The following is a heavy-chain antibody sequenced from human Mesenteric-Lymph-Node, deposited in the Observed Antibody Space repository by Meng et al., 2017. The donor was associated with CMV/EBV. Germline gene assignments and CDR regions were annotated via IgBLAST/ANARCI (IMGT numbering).Heavy chain of an antibody. Sequence: KPPYGPFSGYAISWVRLAPGQGLEWMGWIIPIFGTANYAQKFQGRVSITADASTSTVYMELSSLRSEDTAVYYCARGYDSGHYYYHYWGQGTLVTVSS. CDR1: YGPFSGYA. CDR2: IIPIFGTA. D-gene: IGHD3-10*01. V-gene: IGHV1-69*01. CDR3: ARGYDSGHYYYHY. J-gene: IGHJ4*02.